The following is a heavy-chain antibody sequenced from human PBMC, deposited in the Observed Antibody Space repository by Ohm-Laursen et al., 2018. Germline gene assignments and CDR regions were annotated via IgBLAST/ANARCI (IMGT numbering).Heavy chain of an antibody. D-gene: IGHD2-15*01. CDR2: IGGSGGST. J-gene: IGHJ6*02. CDR3: AKELRGGYYYYGMDV. Sequence: GSLRLSCAASGFTLSSYAMTWVRQAPGKGLEWVSAIGGSGGSTYYADSVKGRFTISRDNSKNTLYLQMNSLRAEDTAVYYCAKELRGGYYYYGMDVWGQGTTVTVSS. CDR1: GFTLSSYA. V-gene: IGHV3-23*01.